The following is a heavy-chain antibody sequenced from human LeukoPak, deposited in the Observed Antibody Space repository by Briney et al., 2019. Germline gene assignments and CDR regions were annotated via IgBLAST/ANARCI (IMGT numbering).Heavy chain of an antibody. D-gene: IGHD3-3*01. CDR3: ARGVRFLEWFHFDY. J-gene: IGHJ4*02. V-gene: IGHV4-34*01. CDR2: INHSGST. Sequence: SETLSLTCAVYGGSFSGYYWSWIRQPPGKGLEWIGEINHSGSTNYNPSLKSRVTISVDTSKNQFSLKLSSVTAADTAVYYCARGVRFLEWFHFDYWGQGTLVTVSS. CDR1: GGSFSGYY.